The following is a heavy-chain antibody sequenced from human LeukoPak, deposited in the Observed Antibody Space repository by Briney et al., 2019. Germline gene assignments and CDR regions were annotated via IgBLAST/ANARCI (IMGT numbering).Heavy chain of an antibody. CDR1: GGSISSGGYY. Sequence: SETLSVTCTVSGGSISSGGYYWSWIRQPPGKGLEWIGYIYHSGSTYYSPSLKSRVNMSVDRSKNQVSLRLSSVTVADTAVYYCARGRDTYMDVWGRGTTVTVSS. CDR2: IYHSGST. V-gene: IGHV4-30-2*01. J-gene: IGHJ6*03. D-gene: IGHD3-10*01. CDR3: ARGRDTYMDV.